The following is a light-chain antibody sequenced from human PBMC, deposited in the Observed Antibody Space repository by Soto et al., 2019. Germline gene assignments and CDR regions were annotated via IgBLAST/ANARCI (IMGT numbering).Light chain of an antibody. CDR1: QSISIY. Sequence: DVQMTQSPSSLSASVGDTVTITCRASQSISIYLNWYQQKPGKAPSLLIYDASSLQNGVPSRFSGRGAGTEFTLTTRMLQREDFANYYCQQRYRTPLTFGGGTEVEIK. J-gene: IGKJ4*01. CDR2: DAS. V-gene: IGKV1-39*01. CDR3: QQRYRTPLT.